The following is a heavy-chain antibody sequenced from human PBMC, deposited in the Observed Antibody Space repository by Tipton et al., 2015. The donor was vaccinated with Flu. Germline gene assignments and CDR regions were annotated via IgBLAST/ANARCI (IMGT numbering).Heavy chain of an antibody. J-gene: IGHJ6*02. CDR2: IIPIFSTT. CDR3: ASPTPGSPGGGLDV. Sequence: QVQLVQSGAEVKKPGSSVKVSCKASGGAFSRYVFTWVRQAPGQGLEWMGGIIPIFSTTDYAHKFQGRVTITADESTSTVYMELGSLRSDDTAVYYCASPTPGSPGGGLDVWGQGTTVTVSS. D-gene: IGHD1-26*01. CDR1: GGAFSRYV. V-gene: IGHV1-69*01.